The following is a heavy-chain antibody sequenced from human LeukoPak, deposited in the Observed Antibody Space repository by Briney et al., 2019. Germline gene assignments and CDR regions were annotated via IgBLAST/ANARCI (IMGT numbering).Heavy chain of an antibody. CDR2: IWYDGSNK. CDR1: GFILSSYW. J-gene: IGHJ4*02. V-gene: IGHV3-33*08. Sequence: PGGSLRLSCAGSGFILSSYWMHWVRQAPGKGLEWVAVIWYDGSNKYYADSVKGRFTISRDNSKNTLYLQMNSLRAEDTAVYYCAGEKGYCSGGSCYRTFDYWGQGTLVTVSS. CDR3: AGEKGYCSGGSCYRTFDY. D-gene: IGHD2-15*01.